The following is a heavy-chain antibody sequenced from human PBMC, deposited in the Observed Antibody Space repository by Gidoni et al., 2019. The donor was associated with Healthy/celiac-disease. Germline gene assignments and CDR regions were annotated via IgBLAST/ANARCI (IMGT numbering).Heavy chain of an antibody. D-gene: IGHD2-21*02. CDR1: GRPTSSGAYY. V-gene: IGHV4-30-4*01. J-gene: IGHJ4*02. CDR3: ASIVVVTREHDY. Sequence: VQLQESGPGRGKPSQTLSLSYTVAGRPTSSGAYYWSRIRQPPGKGLGWIVYILYSGYTYYTPSLKSRVTISVDTSKNPFSLRLGSVAAADTAVYYCASIVVVTREHDYWGQGTLVTVSS. CDR2: ILYSGYT.